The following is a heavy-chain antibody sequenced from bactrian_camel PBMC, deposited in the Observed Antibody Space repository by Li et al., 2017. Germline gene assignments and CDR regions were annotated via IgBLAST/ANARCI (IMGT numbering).Heavy chain of an antibody. J-gene: IGHJ6*01. CDR3: AADTIKYSGGVYYILGGGFGY. D-gene: IGHD2*01. CDR1: APAYRSAC. V-gene: IGHV3S1*01. CDR2: IHTLGGRT. Sequence: HVQLVESGGGSVQAGGSLRLSCAASAPAYRSACVAWFRQAPGKKREGIASIHTLGGRTFHVDSVEGRFTISRDNTKNTLYLQMNSLKPEDTAMYYCAADTIKYSGGVYYILGGGFGYWGQGTQVTVS.